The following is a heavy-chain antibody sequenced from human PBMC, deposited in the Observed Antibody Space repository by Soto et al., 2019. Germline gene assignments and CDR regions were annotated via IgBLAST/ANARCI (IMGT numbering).Heavy chain of an antibody. D-gene: IGHD1-1*01. J-gene: IGHJ4*02. CDR1: GGSISSYY. CDR3: ASFELETFDY. CDR2: IYYSGST. Sequence: TSETLSLTCTVSGGSISSYYWSWIRQPPGKGLEWIGYIYYSGSTNYNPSLKSRVTISVDTSKNQFSLKLSSVTAADTAVYYCASFELETFDYWGQGTLVTVSS. V-gene: IGHV4-59*01.